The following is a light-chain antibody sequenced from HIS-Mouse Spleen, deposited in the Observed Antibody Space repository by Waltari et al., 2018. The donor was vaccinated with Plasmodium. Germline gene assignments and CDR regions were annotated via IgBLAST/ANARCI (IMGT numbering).Light chain of an antibody. CDR1: QSVSSN. CDR2: GAS. J-gene: IGKJ3*01. CDR3: QQYNNWSFT. Sequence: EIVMTQSPATLSVSPGERATLSCRASQSVSSNLAWYQQNPGQAPRLLIYGASTRATGIPASFSGSGSGTEFTLTISSLQSEDFAVYYCQQYNNWSFTFGPGTKVDIK. V-gene: IGKV3-15*01.